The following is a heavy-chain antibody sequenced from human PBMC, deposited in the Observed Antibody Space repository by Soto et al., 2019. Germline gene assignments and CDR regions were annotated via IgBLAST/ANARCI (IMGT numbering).Heavy chain of an antibody. CDR2: IWYDGSNK. D-gene: IGHD6-13*01. J-gene: IGHJ4*02. V-gene: IGHV3-33*01. Sequence: QVQLVESGGGVVQPGRSLRLSCAASGFTFSSYGMHWVRQAPGKGLEWVAVIWYDGSNKYYADSVKGRFTISRDNSKNTLYLQMNSLRAEDTAMYYCARGESSRGNPDFDYWGQGTLVTVSS. CDR1: GFTFSSYG. CDR3: ARGESSRGNPDFDY.